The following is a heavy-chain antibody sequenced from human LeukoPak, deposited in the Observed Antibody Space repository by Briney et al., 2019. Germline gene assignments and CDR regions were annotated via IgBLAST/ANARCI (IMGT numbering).Heavy chain of an antibody. J-gene: IGHJ5*02. D-gene: IGHD3-10*01. Sequence: GASVKVSCKASGGTFSSYAISWVRQAPGQGLEWMGRIIPILGIANYAQKFQGRVTITTDESTSTAYMELSSLRSEDTAVYYCAKGPRVRGVITWFDPWGQGTLVTVSS. CDR3: AKGPRVRGVITWFDP. CDR2: IIPILGIA. CDR1: GGTFSSYA. V-gene: IGHV1-69*04.